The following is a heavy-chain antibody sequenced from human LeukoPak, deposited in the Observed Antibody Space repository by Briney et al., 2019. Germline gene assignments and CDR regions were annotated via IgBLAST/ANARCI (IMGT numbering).Heavy chain of an antibody. V-gene: IGHV1-2*06. D-gene: IGHD5-18*01. CDR1: GYTFTGYY. CDR3: ARDGDSYGYYYYYYMDV. Sequence: ASVKVSCEASGYTFTGYYMHWVRQAPGQGLEWMGRINPNSGGTNYAQKFQGRVTMTRDTSISTAYMELSRLRSDDTAVYYCARDGDSYGYYYYYYMDVWGKGTTVTVSS. CDR2: INPNSGGT. J-gene: IGHJ6*03.